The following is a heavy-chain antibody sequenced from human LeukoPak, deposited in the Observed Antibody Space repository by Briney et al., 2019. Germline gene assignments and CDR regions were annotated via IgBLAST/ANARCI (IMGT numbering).Heavy chain of an antibody. D-gene: IGHD2-15*01. V-gene: IGHV3-23*01. Sequence: GGSLRLSCAASGFTFSTYAMSWVRKTPGKGREWVAAISVSNPGTYHANSVRGRFTISRDNSKNTLHLQMNGLRAEDTAIYYCAKASVGHCSGAFCYHFDSWGQGTLVTVSS. CDR3: AKASVGHCSGAFCYHFDS. J-gene: IGHJ4*02. CDR1: GFTFSTYA. CDR2: ISVSNPGT.